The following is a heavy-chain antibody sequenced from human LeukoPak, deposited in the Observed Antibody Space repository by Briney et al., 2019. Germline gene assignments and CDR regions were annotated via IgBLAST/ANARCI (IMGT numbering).Heavy chain of an antibody. CDR3: AKAMVVVVPLAFDI. J-gene: IGHJ3*02. CDR1: GFTLSSYA. Sequence: PGGSLRLSCAASGFTLSSYAMSWVRQAPGKVLEGVSAISGSGASTYYADCGKGRFTISRDKSKNTLYMQMNSLRAEDTAVYYCAKAMVVVVPLAFDIWGQGTMVTVSS. D-gene: IGHD3-22*01. V-gene: IGHV3-23*01. CDR2: ISGSGAST.